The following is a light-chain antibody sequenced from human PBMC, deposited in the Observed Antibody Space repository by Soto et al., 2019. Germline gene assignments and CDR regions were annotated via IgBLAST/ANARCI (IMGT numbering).Light chain of an antibody. CDR1: SSDVGSYNL. J-gene: IGLJ2*01. CDR3: CSYAGSSVA. CDR2: EGS. V-gene: IGLV2-23*01. Sequence: QSALTQPASVSGSPGQSITISCSGTSSDVGSYNLVSWYQQHPGKAPKLMIYEGSKRPSGVSNRVSGSKSGNTASLTISGLQAEDEADYYCCSYAGSSVAFGGGTKLTVL.